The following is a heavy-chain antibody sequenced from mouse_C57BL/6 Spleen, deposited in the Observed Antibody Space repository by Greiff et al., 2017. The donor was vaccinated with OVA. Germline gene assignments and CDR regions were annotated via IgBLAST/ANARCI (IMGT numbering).Heavy chain of an antibody. Sequence: QVQLQQSGPELVKPGASVKISCKASGYAFSSSWMNWVKQRPGKGLVWIGRIYPGDGDTNYNGKFKGKATLTADKSSSTAYMQLSSLTSEDSAVYFCARDDYDGFAYWGQGTLVTVSA. CDR3: ARDDYDGFAY. D-gene: IGHD2-4*01. CDR1: GYAFSSSW. J-gene: IGHJ3*01. CDR2: IYPGDGDT. V-gene: IGHV1-82*01.